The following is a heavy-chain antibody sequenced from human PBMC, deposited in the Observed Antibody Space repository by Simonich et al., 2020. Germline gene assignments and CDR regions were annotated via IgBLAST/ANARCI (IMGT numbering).Heavy chain of an antibody. CDR2: IRWESGSI. J-gene: IGHJ1*01. D-gene: IGHD6-13*01. Sequence: EVQLVESGGGLVQPGRSLRLSCAASGFTFDDYAMHWVRQAPGKGLEWVSWIRWESGSIGYADSVKGRFTISRDNAKNSLYLQMNSLRAEDTALYYCAKDVAAAGTEYFQHWGQGTLVTVSS. CDR1: GFTFDDYA. CDR3: AKDVAAAGTEYFQH. V-gene: IGHV3-9*01.